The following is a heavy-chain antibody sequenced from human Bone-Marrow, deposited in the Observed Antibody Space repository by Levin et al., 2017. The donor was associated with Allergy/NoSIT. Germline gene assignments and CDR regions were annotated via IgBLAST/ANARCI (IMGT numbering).Heavy chain of an antibody. Sequence: QPGGSLRLSCAASGFAFSNYNLHWVRQAPGKGLEWVAVISYEGSDTFYLDSVRGRFTVSRDNSKNTLYLQMSSLRSEDTALYYCTKEIRQRITLRGVTMRPTAHAFDSWGQGTLVTVSS. V-gene: IGHV3-30*18. CDR2: ISYEGSDT. J-gene: IGHJ4*02. CDR3: TKEIRQRITLRGVTMRPTAHAFDS. D-gene: IGHD3-3*01. CDR1: GFAFSNYN.